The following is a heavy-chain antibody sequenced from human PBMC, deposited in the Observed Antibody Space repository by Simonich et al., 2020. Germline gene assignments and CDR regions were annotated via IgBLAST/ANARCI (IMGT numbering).Heavy chain of an antibody. CDR1: GYTFTGYF. V-gene: IGHV1-2*02. CDR3: ARGHRWRGAERDAFDI. CDR2: INPNSGGK. Sequence: QVQLVQSGAEVKKPGASVKVSCKASGYTFTGYFMHWVRKAPGQGLTGMRWINPNSGGKNYAQKIQGRVTMARDTSISTAYMELSRLRSDDTAVYYCARGHRWRGAERDAFDIWGQGTMVTVSS. J-gene: IGHJ3*02. D-gene: IGHD1-26*01.